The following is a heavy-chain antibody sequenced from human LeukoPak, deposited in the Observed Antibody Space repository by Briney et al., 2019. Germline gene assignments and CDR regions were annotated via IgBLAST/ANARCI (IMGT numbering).Heavy chain of an antibody. V-gene: IGHV3-21*01. Sequence: GGSLRLSCAASGFTFSSYSMNWVRQAPGKGLEWVSSISSSSSYIYYADSVKGRFTISRDNAKNSLYLQMNSLRAEDTAVYYCARAYRKYSSSWYGVDYWGQGTLVTVSS. CDR3: ARAYRKYSSSWYGVDY. J-gene: IGHJ4*02. CDR1: GFTFSSYS. D-gene: IGHD6-13*01. CDR2: ISSSSSYI.